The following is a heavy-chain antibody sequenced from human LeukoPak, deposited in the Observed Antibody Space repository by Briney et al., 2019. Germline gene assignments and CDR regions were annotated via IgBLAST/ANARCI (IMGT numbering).Heavy chain of an antibody. Sequence: SETLSLTCTVSGGSISSGGYYWSWVRQHPGKGLEWIGYIYYSGSTYYNPSLKSRVTISVDTSKNQFSLKLSSVTAADTAVYYCASYHFLGVVRDVWGKGTTVTVSS. D-gene: IGHD4-23*01. J-gene: IGHJ6*04. CDR1: GGSISSGGYY. CDR2: IYYSGST. V-gene: IGHV4-31*03. CDR3: ASYHFLGVVRDV.